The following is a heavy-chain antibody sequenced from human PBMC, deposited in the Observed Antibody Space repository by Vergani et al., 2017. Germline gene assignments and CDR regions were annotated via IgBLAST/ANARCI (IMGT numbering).Heavy chain of an antibody. Sequence: QVQLQESGPGLVKPSETLSLTCTVSGGSISSYYWSWIRQPPGKGLEWIGYIYYSGSTYYNPSLKSRVTISVDTSKNQFSLKLSSVTAADTAVYYCARVSAGSIVGAPSHFDYWGQGTLVTVSS. CDR3: ARVSAGSIVGAPSHFDY. CDR1: GGSISSYY. V-gene: IGHV4-59*12. CDR2: IYYSGST. D-gene: IGHD1-26*01. J-gene: IGHJ4*02.